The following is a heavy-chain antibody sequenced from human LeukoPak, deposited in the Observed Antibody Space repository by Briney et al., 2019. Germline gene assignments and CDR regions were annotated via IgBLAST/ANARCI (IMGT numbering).Heavy chain of an antibody. CDR3: ARGIPAAIGGTRRSYYMDV. V-gene: IGHV4-34*12. D-gene: IGHD2-2*01. CDR1: DGSFSGFY. Sequence: SETLSLTCAVYDGSFSGFYWSWIRQPPGKGLEWIGEIFHSGGADYNPSLKSRVTISVDTSKSLFSLRLTPVTAADTAVYYCARGIPAAIGGTRRSYYMDVWGKGTTVTVSS. J-gene: IGHJ6*03. CDR2: IFHSGGA.